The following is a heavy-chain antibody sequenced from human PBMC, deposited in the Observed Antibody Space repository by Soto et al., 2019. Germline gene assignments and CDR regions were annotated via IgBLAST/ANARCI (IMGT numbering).Heavy chain of an antibody. Sequence: GASVKVSCKASGYAFISYGIIWVRQAPGQGLEWMGWISAYNGNTNYAQKLQGRVTMTTDTSTSTAYMELRSLRSDDTAVYYCARDGYYYDSSGYYPRIDLFDYWGQGTLVTVSS. D-gene: IGHD3-22*01. CDR1: GYAFISYG. CDR2: ISAYNGNT. CDR3: ARDGYYYDSSGYYPRIDLFDY. V-gene: IGHV1-18*01. J-gene: IGHJ4*02.